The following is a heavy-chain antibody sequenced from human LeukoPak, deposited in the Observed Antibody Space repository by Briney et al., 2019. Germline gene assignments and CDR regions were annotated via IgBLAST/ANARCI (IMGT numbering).Heavy chain of an antibody. Sequence: ASVKVSCKASGYTFTGYYMHWVRQAPGQGLEWMGWINPNSGGTNYAQKFQGRVTMTRDTSISTAYMELSRLRSDDTAVYYCARDDSIVVPSYYFDYWGQGTLVTVSS. CDR3: ARDDSIVVPSYYFDY. V-gene: IGHV1-2*02. J-gene: IGHJ4*02. D-gene: IGHD1-26*01. CDR1: GYTFTGYY. CDR2: INPNSGGT.